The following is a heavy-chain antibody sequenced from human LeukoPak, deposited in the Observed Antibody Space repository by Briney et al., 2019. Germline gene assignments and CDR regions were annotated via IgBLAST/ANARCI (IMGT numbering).Heavy chain of an antibody. CDR3: ARGGVTVTTAKISRRGVDY. V-gene: IGHV1-2*02. CDR2: INRNSGGT. D-gene: IGHD4-17*01. Sequence: ASVKVSCKASGHTFTGYYMHWVRQAPGQGLEWMGWINRNSGGTNYAQKLQGRVTMTRDTSISPAYMELSRLRSEDTAVYYCARGGVTVTTAKISRRGVDYWGQGSLVTVSS. J-gene: IGHJ4*02. CDR1: GHTFTGYY.